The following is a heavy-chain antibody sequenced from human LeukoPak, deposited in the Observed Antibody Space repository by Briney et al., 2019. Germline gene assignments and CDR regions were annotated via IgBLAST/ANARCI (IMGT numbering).Heavy chain of an antibody. CDR3: ARYTSGRLNPGFYHYYMDV. V-gene: IGHV1-18*01. CDR2: ISAYNGNT. CDR1: GYTFSTYG. J-gene: IGHJ6*03. Sequence: ASVKVSCEASGYTFSTYGISWVRQAPGQGLEWMGWISAYNGNTNYAQKLQGRVTMTTDTSTSTAYMELRSLRSDDTAVYYCARYTSGRLNPGFYHYYMDVWGKGTTVTVSS. D-gene: IGHD6-19*01.